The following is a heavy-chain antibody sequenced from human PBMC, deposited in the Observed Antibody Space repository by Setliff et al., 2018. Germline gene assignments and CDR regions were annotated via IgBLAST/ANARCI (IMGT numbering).Heavy chain of an antibody. CDR1: GFSFSNYW. CDR2: ISDTALGI. J-gene: IGHJ4*02. D-gene: IGHD6-13*01. CDR3: VKDVVGYSSTWPKRDYFDY. Sequence: PGGSLRLSCAASGFSFSNYWMHWVRQAPGKGLVWVSSISDTALGIYYADSVRGRFTISRDNSKKTLYLQMNSLRAEDTAVYYCVKDVVGYSSTWPKRDYFDYWGQGTLVTVSS. V-gene: IGHV3-23*01.